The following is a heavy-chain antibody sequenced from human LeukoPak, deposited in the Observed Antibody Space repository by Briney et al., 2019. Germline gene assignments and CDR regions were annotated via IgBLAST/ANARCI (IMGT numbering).Heavy chain of an antibody. CDR3: ARDEALVAVAGTTLDY. V-gene: IGHV1-3*01. CDR2: INAGNGNT. CDR1: GYTFTSYA. Sequence: ASVKVSCKASGYTFTSYAMHWVRQAPGQRLEWMGWINAGNGNTKYSQKFQGRVTITRDTSESTAYMELSSLRSEDTAVYYCARDEALVAVAGTTLDYWGQGTLVTVSS. D-gene: IGHD6-19*01. J-gene: IGHJ4*02.